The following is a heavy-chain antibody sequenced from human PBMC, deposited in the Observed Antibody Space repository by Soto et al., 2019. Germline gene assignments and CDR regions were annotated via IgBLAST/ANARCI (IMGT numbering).Heavy chain of an antibody. V-gene: IGHV1-3*05. D-gene: IGHD6-19*01. CDR3: ARAVAVPADFDY. CDR1: GYTFTGYA. J-gene: IGHJ4*02. Sequence: QVQLVQSGAEEKKPGASVKVSCKASGYTFTGYAMHWVRQAPGQRLERMGWINAGNGNTKYSQKCQGRVTITRETSASTDYMELSSLRSEDTAVYYCARAVAVPADFDYWGQGTLVTVSS. CDR2: INAGNGNT.